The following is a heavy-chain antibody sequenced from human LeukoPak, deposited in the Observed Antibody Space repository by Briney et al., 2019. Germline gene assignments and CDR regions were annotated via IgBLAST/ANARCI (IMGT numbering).Heavy chain of an antibody. Sequence: PGGSLRLSCVVSGFPLSSYAMSWVRQAPGKGLEWVSAISGSGGSTYYADSVKGRFTISRDNSKNTLYLQMNSLRAEDTAVYYCAKVYYDSSGYYYYFDYWGQGTLVTVSS. CDR2: ISGSGGST. J-gene: IGHJ4*02. CDR1: GFPLSSYA. CDR3: AKVYYDSSGYYYYFDY. V-gene: IGHV3-23*01. D-gene: IGHD3-22*01.